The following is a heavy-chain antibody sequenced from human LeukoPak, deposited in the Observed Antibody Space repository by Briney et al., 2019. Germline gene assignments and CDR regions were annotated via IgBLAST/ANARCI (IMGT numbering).Heavy chain of an antibody. Sequence: GASVKVSCKASGYTFTSYDINWVRQATGQGLEWMGWMNPNSGNTGYAQKFQGRVTMTRDMSTSTVYMELSSLRSEDTAVYYCARRGPPRTLLRGVKSGWFDPWGQGTLVTVSS. V-gene: IGHV1-8*01. CDR2: MNPNSGNT. CDR3: ARRGPPRTLLRGVKSGWFDP. CDR1: GYTFTSYD. D-gene: IGHD3-10*01. J-gene: IGHJ5*02.